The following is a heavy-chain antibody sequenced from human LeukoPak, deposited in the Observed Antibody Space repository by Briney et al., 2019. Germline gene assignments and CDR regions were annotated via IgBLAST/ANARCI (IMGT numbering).Heavy chain of an antibody. CDR3: ARALAYDSSAHGY. V-gene: IGHV1-69*05. CDR2: IIPIFGTA. Sequence: ASVKVSCKASGDTFRRFAIRWVRHAPGQGVEWMGRIIPIFGTATYAQKFQGRVTITTDESTSTAYMELSSLRSEDTAVYYCARALAYDSSAHGYWGQGTLVTVSS. CDR1: GDTFRRFA. J-gene: IGHJ4*02. D-gene: IGHD3-22*01.